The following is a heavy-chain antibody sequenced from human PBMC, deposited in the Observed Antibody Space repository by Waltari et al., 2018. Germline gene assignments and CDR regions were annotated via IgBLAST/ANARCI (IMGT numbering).Heavy chain of an antibody. V-gene: IGHV5-51*01. CDR1: GYSFTSYW. CDR3: ARHGAITMVRGVSPPSSYFDY. D-gene: IGHD3-10*01. CDR2: IYPGDSDT. J-gene: IGHJ4*02. Sequence: EVQLVQSGAEVKKPGESLKISCKGSGYSFTSYWIGWVRQMPGKGLEWMGIIYPGDSDTRYSPSFQGQVTISADKSISTAYLQGSSLKASDTAMYYCARHGAITMVRGVSPPSSYFDYWGQGTLVTVSS.